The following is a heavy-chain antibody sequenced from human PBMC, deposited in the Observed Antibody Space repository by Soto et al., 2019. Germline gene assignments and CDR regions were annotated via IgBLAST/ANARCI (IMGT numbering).Heavy chain of an antibody. CDR1: GFTFSNAW. V-gene: IGHV3-15*07. J-gene: IGHJ4*02. Sequence: GGSLRLSCAASGFTFSNAWMNWVRQAPGKGLEWVGRIKSKTDGGTTDYAAPVKGRFTISRDDSKNTLYLQMNSLKTEDTAVYYCTTGLYFDWLLSSGYFDYWGQGTLVTVSS. D-gene: IGHD3-9*01. CDR3: TTGLYFDWLLSSGYFDY. CDR2: IKSKTDGGTT.